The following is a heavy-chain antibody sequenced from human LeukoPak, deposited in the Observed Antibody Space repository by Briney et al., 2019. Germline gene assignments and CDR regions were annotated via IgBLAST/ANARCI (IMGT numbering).Heavy chain of an antibody. CDR3: ARVPNWNYPSFDY. CDR1: GGSISSSSYY. D-gene: IGHD1-7*01. J-gene: IGHJ4*02. CDR2: IFHSGST. V-gene: IGHV4-39*01. Sequence: SETLSLTCTVSGGSISSSSYYWGWIRQPPGKGLEWIGSIFHSGSTYYNPSLKTRVTISVDTPKNQFSLKLSSVTAADTAVYYCARVPNWNYPSFDYWGQGTLVTVSS.